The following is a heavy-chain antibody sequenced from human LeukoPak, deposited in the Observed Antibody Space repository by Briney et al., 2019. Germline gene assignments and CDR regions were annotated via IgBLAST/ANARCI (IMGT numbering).Heavy chain of an antibody. CDR3: ARGRRLRFFDY. Sequence: PSETLSLTCAVYGGPFSGYYWSWIRQPPGKGLEWIGEINHSGSTNYNPSLKSRVTISVDTSKNQFSLKLSSVTAADTAVYYCARGRRLRFFDYWGQGTLVTVSS. CDR1: GGPFSGYY. V-gene: IGHV4-34*01. D-gene: IGHD3-3*01. CDR2: INHSGST. J-gene: IGHJ4*02.